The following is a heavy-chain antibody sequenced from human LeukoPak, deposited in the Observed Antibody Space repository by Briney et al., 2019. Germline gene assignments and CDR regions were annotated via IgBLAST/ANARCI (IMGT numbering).Heavy chain of an antibody. Sequence: ASVKVSCKASGYTFTSNYMHWVRQAPGQGLEWMGIINPTGGSTNYAQKFQGRVTITADEFTSTAYMELSSLRSEDTAVYYCAREERITMVRGIPNWFDPWGQGTLVTVSS. V-gene: IGHV1-46*01. CDR3: AREERITMVRGIPNWFDP. CDR2: INPTGGST. D-gene: IGHD3-10*01. J-gene: IGHJ5*02. CDR1: GYTFTSNY.